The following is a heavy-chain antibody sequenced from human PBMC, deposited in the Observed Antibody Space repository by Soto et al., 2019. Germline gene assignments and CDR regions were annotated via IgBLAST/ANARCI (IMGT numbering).Heavy chain of an antibody. Sequence: EVQLLESGGGLVQPGGSLRLSCAASGFTFSSYAMSWVRQAPGKGLEWVSAISGSGGSTYYADSVKGRFTISRDNSKNTLYLQMNSLRAEDTAVYYCAKHYYDSSGYWEGAFDSWGQGTLVTVSS. J-gene: IGHJ4*02. D-gene: IGHD3-22*01. CDR2: ISGSGGST. CDR1: GFTFSSYA. CDR3: AKHYYDSSGYWEGAFDS. V-gene: IGHV3-23*01.